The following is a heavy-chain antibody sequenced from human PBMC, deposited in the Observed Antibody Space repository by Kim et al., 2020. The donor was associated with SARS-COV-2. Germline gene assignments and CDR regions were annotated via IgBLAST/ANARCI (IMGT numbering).Heavy chain of an antibody. D-gene: IGHD3-3*01. Sequence: ASVKVSCKASGYTFTSYGISWVRQAPGQGLEWMGWISAYNGNTNYAQKLQGRVTMTTDTSTSTAYMELRSLRSDDTAVYYCARVSGYYDFWSGYYAGVKPNWYFDLWGRGTLVTVSS. J-gene: IGHJ2*01. CDR2: ISAYNGNT. CDR3: ARVSGYYDFWSGYYAGVKPNWYFDL. CDR1: GYTFTSYG. V-gene: IGHV1-18*01.